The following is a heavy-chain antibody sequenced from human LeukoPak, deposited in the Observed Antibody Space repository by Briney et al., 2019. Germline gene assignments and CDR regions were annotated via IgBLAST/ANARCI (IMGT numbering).Heavy chain of an antibody. CDR1: GFTFSSYD. V-gene: IGHV3-23*01. CDR3: AKKRAVAGKHGFDY. Sequence: GGSLRLSYAASGFTFSSYDMSWVRQAPGKGLEWVSSISGSRGPTDYADSVKGRFTISRDNFKNTLYLQMNSLRAEDTAVYYCAKKRAVAGKHGFDYWGQGTLVTVSS. CDR2: ISGSRGPT. J-gene: IGHJ4*02. D-gene: IGHD6-19*01.